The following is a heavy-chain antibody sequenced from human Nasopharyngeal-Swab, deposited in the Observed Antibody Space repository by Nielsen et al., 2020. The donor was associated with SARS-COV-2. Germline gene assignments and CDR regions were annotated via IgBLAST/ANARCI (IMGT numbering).Heavy chain of an antibody. Sequence: GESLKISCAASGFTFSSYKINWVRQAPGKGLECVSSISTSSSYIDYADSVKGRFTISRDNAKNSVYLQMNSLRAEDTAVYYCARVEVYGDLPDYWGQGTLVTVSS. D-gene: IGHD4-17*01. J-gene: IGHJ4*02. CDR2: ISTSSSYI. CDR3: ARVEVYGDLPDY. CDR1: GFTFSSYK. V-gene: IGHV3-21*01.